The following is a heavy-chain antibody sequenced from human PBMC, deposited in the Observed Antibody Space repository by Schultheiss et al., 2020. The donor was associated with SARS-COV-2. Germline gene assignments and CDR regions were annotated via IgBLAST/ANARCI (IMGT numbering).Heavy chain of an antibody. CDR1: GGSLSGYY. CDR3: ASWHYYGSGSYIFAI. D-gene: IGHD3-10*01. J-gene: IGHJ3*02. CDR2: IYHSGST. V-gene: IGHV4-34*09. Sequence: SQTLSLTCAVYGGSLSGYYWGWIRQPPGKGLEWIGSIYHSGSTYYNPSLKSRVTISVDTSKNQFSLKLSSVTAADTAVYYCASWHYYGSGSYIFAIWGQGTMVTVSS.